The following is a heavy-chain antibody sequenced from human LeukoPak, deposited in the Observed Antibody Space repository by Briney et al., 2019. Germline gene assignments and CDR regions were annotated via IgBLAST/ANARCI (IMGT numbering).Heavy chain of an antibody. D-gene: IGHD3-10*01. J-gene: IGHJ6*04. Sequence: ASVKVSCKASGYTFTNYGITWVRQAPGQGLEWMGWISAYNGNTSYAQKFQGRVTMTTDTSTSTAYMELRSLRSDDTAVYYCAREKPWGYGSGSDGMDVWGKGTTVTVSS. CDR2: ISAYNGNT. V-gene: IGHV1-18*04. CDR3: AREKPWGYGSGSDGMDV. CDR1: GYTFTNYG.